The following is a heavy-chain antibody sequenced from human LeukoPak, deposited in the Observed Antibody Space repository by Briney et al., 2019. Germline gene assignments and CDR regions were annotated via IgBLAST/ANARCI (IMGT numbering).Heavy chain of an antibody. V-gene: IGHV4-59*08. Sequence: SETLSLTCTVSGGSISSYYWSWIRQPPGKGLEWIGYIYYSGSTNYNPSLKNRVTMSVDTSKNQFSLNLYFVTAADTAVYYCVRANGAFDFWGQGTRVTVSS. CDR2: IYYSGST. CDR3: VRANGAFDF. CDR1: GGSISSYY. D-gene: IGHD7-27*01. J-gene: IGHJ3*01.